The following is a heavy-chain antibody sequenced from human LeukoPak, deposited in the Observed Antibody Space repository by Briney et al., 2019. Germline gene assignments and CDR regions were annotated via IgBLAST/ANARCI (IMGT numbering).Heavy chain of an antibody. D-gene: IGHD2/OR15-2a*01. CDR2: ISWNSDNI. Sequence: GGSLRLSCAASGFTFDDFAMHWVRQAPGKGLEWVSGISWNSDNIDYADSVKGRFTISRDNAKNSLYLQMSSLRAEDTALYYCAKDNRAIILGLKIDYWGQGTLVTVSS. J-gene: IGHJ4*02. CDR1: GFTFDDFA. V-gene: IGHV3-9*01. CDR3: AKDNRAIILGLKIDY.